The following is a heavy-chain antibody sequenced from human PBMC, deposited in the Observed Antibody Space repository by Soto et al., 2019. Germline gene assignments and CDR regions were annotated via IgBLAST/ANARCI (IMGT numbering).Heavy chain of an antibody. D-gene: IGHD1-26*01. CDR3: ARGVGWEPLDY. J-gene: IGHJ4*02. CDR1: GFTLFSHC. Sequence: VAPGKVSRKGSGFTLFSHCISWGGQAPGQGLEWMGWISAYNGNTRYAQKLQGRVTMTTDTSTSTAYMELRSLRSDDTAVYYCARGVGWEPLDYWGQGTLVTVSS. V-gene: IGHV1-18*01. CDR2: ISAYNGNT.